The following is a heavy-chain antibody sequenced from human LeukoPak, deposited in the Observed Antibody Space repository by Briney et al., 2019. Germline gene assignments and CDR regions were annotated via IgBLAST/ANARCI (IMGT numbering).Heavy chain of an antibody. Sequence: SETLSLTCAVYGGSFSGYYWSWIRQPPGKGLEWIGEINHSGSTNYNPSLKSRVTMSVVTSKSHFSLKLSSVTAADTAVYYCAMARTYDYVWGSYRYTRPLHFDYWGQGTLVTVSS. CDR2: INHSGST. CDR1: GGSFSGYY. J-gene: IGHJ4*02. V-gene: IGHV4-34*01. CDR3: AMARTYDYVWGSYRYTRPLHFDY. D-gene: IGHD3-16*02.